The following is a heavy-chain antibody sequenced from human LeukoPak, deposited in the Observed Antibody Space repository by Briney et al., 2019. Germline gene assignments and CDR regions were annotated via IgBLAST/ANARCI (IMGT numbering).Heavy chain of an antibody. Sequence: GGSLRLSCAASGFTFSSYSMNWVRQAPGKGLEWVSSISSSSSYIYYADSVKGRFTISRDNAKNSLYLQMNSLRAENTAVYYCARDLIGAQLLSRWYYYYYYMDVWGKGTTVTISS. D-gene: IGHD2-2*01. CDR1: GFTFSSYS. CDR2: ISSSSSYI. J-gene: IGHJ6*03. CDR3: ARDLIGAQLLSRWYYYYYYMDV. V-gene: IGHV3-21*01.